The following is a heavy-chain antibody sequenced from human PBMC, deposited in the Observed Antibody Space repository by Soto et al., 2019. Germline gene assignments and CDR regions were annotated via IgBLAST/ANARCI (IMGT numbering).Heavy chain of an antibody. V-gene: IGHV4-59*08. D-gene: IGHD4-17*01. CDR3: ARRYGGNLDY. CDR2: IYYSGST. Sequence: QVQLQESGPGLVKPSETLSLTCTVSGGSISSYYWSWIRQPPGKGLEWIGYIYYSGSTNSNPSPKSLVTISVDTSKNQFSLKLSSVTAADAAVYYCARRYGGNLDYWGQGTLVTVSS. J-gene: IGHJ4*02. CDR1: GGSISSYY.